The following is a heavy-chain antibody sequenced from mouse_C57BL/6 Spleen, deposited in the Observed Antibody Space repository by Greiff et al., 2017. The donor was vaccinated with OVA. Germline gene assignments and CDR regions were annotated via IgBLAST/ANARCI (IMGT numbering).Heavy chain of an antibody. J-gene: IGHJ4*01. CDR3: ARSSCRYDYDGAMDY. V-gene: IGHV1-18*01. CDR2: INPNNGGT. D-gene: IGHD2-4*01. CDR1: GYTFTDYN. Sequence: EVQLQQSGPELVKPGASVKIPCKASGYTFTDYNMDWVKQSHGKSLEWIGDINPNNGGTIYNQKFKGKATLTVDKSSSTAYMELRSLTSEDTAGYYCARSSCRYDYDGAMDYWGQGTSVTVSS.